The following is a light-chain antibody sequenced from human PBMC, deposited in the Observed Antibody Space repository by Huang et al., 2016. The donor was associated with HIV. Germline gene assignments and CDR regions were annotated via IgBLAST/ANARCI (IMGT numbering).Light chain of an antibody. J-gene: IGKJ2*01. CDR2: AAS. V-gene: IGKV1-39*01. CDR3: QQSYSTPLYT. CDR1: QSISSY. Sequence: DIQMTQSPSSLSASVGDRVTIHCRASQSISSYLNWYQQKPGKAPKLLIYAASSLQSGVPSRFSGSGSGTDFTLTISSLQPEDFATYYCQQSYSTPLYTFGQGTKLEIK.